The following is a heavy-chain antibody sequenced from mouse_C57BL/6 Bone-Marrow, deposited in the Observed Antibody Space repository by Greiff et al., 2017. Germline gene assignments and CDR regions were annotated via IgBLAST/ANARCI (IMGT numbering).Heavy chain of an antibody. V-gene: IGHV1-50*01. J-gene: IGHJ3*01. CDR1: GYTFTSYW. CDR2: IDPSDSYT. Sequence: QVQLKQSGAELVKPGASVKLSCKASGYTFTSYWMQWVKQRPGQGLEWIGEIDPSDSYTNYNQKFKGKATLTVDTSASPAYMPLSSLTSEDSAVYYWAREDYGNYGFAYGGQGTRVTVSA. CDR3: AREDYGNYGFAY. D-gene: IGHD2-1*01.